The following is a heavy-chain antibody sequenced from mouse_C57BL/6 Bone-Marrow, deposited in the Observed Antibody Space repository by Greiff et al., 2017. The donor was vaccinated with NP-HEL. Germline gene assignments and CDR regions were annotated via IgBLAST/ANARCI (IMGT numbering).Heavy chain of an antibody. J-gene: IGHJ1*03. CDR3: ARGNHYYGSSSWYFDV. D-gene: IGHD1-1*01. CDR2: IYPGDGDT. CDR1: GYAFSSSW. V-gene: IGHV1-82*01. Sequence: QVQLQQSGPELVKPGASVKISCKASGYAFSSSWMNWVKQRPGKGLEWIGRIYPGDGDTNYNGKFKGKATLTADKSSSTAYMQLSSLTSEDSAVYFCARGNHYYGSSSWYFDVWGTGTTVTVSS.